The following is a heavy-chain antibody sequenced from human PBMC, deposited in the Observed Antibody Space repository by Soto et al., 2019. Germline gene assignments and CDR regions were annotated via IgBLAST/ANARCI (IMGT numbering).Heavy chain of an antibody. J-gene: IGHJ6*02. CDR1: GGSFSGYY. CDR3: ARGTLYYDFWSGYYTAYGMDV. V-gene: IGHV4-34*01. Sequence: SETLSLTCAVYGGSFSGYYWSWIRQPPGKGPEWIGEINHSGSTNYNPSLKSRVTISVDTSKNQFSLKLSSVTAADTAVYYCARGTLYYDFWSGYYTAYGMDVWGQGTTVT. CDR2: INHSGST. D-gene: IGHD3-3*01.